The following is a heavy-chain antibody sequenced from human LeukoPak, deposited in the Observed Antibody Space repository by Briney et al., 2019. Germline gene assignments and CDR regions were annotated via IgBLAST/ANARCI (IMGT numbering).Heavy chain of an antibody. CDR1: GFTFSSYA. D-gene: IGHD3-22*01. J-gene: IGHJ4*02. CDR2: ISGSGGST. V-gene: IGHV3-23*01. CDR3: AKRSDYYDSSGYLEIDY. Sequence: PGGSLRLSCAASGFTFSSYAMSWVRQAPGKGLEWVSAISGSGGSTYYADSVKGRFTISRDNSKNTLYLQMNSLRAEDTAVYYCAKRSDYYDSSGYLEIDYWGQGTLVTVSS.